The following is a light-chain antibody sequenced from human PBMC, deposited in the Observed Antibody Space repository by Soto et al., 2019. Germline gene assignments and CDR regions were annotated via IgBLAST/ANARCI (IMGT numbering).Light chain of an antibody. V-gene: IGLV2-23*02. CDR1: SSDVGSYDL. CDR3: CSYAGSRTYV. Sequence: QSVLTQPASVSGSPGQSITISCTGTSSDVGSYDLVSWYQQHPGKAPKLMIYEVSKRPSGVSNRFSGSKSGNTASLTIAGLQAEDEADYYCCSYAGSRTYVFRTGTKVTVL. J-gene: IGLJ1*01. CDR2: EVS.